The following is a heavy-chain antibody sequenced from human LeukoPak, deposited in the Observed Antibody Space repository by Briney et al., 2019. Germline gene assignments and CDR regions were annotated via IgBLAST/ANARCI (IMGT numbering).Heavy chain of an antibody. CDR3: ARGHCGGDCFFPVDY. CDR1: GFTFSDYS. D-gene: IGHD2-21*02. CDR2: ISSRSSTM. V-gene: IGHV3-48*02. Sequence: GGSLRLSCAASGFTFSDYSMNWVRQAPGKGLERVSYISSRSSTMYYGDSVKGRFTISRDDAKDALFLQVTSLRDDDTAVYYCARGHCGGDCFFPVDYWGQGTLVTVSS. J-gene: IGHJ4*02.